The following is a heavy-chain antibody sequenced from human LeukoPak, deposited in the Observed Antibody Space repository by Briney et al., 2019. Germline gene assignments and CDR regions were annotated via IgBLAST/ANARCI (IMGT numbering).Heavy chain of an antibody. V-gene: IGHV5-51*01. Sequence: HGESQKIPCRASGYKFTNHRIGWVRQMPGRGLEWMGIIYPGDSDTRYSPSFQGQVTISADKSISTAYLQWSSLKASDTAMYYCARRYGAYVDYWGQGTLVTVSS. J-gene: IGHJ4*02. CDR3: ARRYGAYVDY. CDR2: IYPGDSDT. D-gene: IGHD4/OR15-4a*01. CDR1: GYKFTNHR.